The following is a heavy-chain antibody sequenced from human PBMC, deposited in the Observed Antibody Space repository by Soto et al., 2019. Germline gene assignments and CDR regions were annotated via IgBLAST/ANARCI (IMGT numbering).Heavy chain of an antibody. CDR1: GFTFSGHT. Sequence: EVQLVESGGSLVKPGGSLRLTCAASGFTFSGHTMNWVRQAPGKGLEWVSSISRGSDYIFYADSVKGRFTISRDNARNTLYLQMSSLRAEDTAVYYCAKDSGCVDDACAYDPWGQGTLVTVSS. V-gene: IGHV3-21*01. J-gene: IGHJ5*02. CDR2: ISRGSDYI. CDR3: AKDSGCVDDACAYDP. D-gene: IGHD2-21*02.